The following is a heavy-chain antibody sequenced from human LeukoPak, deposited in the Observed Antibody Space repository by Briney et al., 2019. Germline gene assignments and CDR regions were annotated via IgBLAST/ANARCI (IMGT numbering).Heavy chain of an antibody. CDR1: GFTFSTYA. V-gene: IGHV3-30-3*01. CDR3: SRPHFTKTSCHWNDAFDI. CDR2: ITSDGSNK. D-gene: IGHD2-2*01. J-gene: IGHJ3*02. Sequence: GGSLRLSCAASGFTFSTYAMNWVRQAPGKGLEWVTSITSDGSNKYYADSLKGRFTISRDNSQNTLYLQMNSLRAEDTAVYHCSRPHFTKTSCHWNDAFDIWGQGTMVTVSS.